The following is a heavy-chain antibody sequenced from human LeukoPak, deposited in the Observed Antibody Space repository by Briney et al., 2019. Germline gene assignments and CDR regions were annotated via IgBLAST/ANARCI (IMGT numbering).Heavy chain of an antibody. V-gene: IGHV3-64*01. D-gene: IGHD3-22*01. J-gene: IGHJ3*02. CDR3: ARGILRDYYDRSAFDI. CDR1: GFTFSSYA. Sequence: PGGSLRLSCAASGFTFSSYAMHWVRQAPGKGLEYVSAISSNGGSTYYANSVKGRFTISRDNSKNTLYLQMGSLRAEDMAVYYCARGILRDYYDRSAFDIWGQGTMVTVSS. CDR2: ISSNGGST.